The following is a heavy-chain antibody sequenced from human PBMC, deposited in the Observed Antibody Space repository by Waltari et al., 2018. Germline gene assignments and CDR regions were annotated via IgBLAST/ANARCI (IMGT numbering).Heavy chain of an antibody. CDR3: ARDSCSSTSCYMSAFDI. V-gene: IGHV4-38-2*02. J-gene: IGHJ3*02. CDR2: IYHSGST. CDR1: GYSISRGYY. D-gene: IGHD2-2*02. Sequence: QVQLQESGPGLVKPSETLSLTCTVSGYSISRGYYWGWIRQPPGKGLEWIGSIYHSGSTYYNPSLKSRVTISVDTSKNQFSLKLSSVTAADTAVYYCARDSCSSTSCYMSAFDIWGQGTMVTVSS.